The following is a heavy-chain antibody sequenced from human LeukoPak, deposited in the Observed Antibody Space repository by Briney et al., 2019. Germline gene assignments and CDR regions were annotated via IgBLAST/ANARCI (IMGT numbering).Heavy chain of an antibody. CDR3: ARVGGSFHWFDP. Sequence: PGGSLRLSCAASGFTFSSYWKHWVRQAPGKGLVWVSRINSDGSSTSYADSVKGRFTISRDNAKNTLYLQMNSLRAEDTAVYYCARVGGSFHWFDPWGQGTLVTVSS. J-gene: IGHJ5*02. V-gene: IGHV3-74*01. D-gene: IGHD1-26*01. CDR1: GFTFSSYW. CDR2: INSDGSST.